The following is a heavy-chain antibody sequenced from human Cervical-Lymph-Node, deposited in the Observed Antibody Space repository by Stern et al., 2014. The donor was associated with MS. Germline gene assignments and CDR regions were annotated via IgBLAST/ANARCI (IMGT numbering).Heavy chain of an antibody. D-gene: IGHD4-17*01. V-gene: IGHV1-2*04. Sequence: VQLVESGAEVKKPGASVSVSCKASGYTFTAYYLHWVRQAPGHGLEWMGWINPNNGDTKYAQNFQGWVTMTRDTSISTAYMDLSSLTSDDTAIYYCARDWGTVTTPGDYWGQGTLVTVSS. CDR1: GYTFTAYY. CDR3: ARDWGTVTTPGDY. CDR2: INPNNGDT. J-gene: IGHJ4*02.